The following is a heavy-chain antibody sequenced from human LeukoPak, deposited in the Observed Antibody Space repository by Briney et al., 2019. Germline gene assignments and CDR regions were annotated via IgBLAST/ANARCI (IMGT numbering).Heavy chain of an antibody. CDR2: IKQDGSEK. D-gene: IGHD2-15*01. CDR1: GFTFSSYW. V-gene: IGHV3-7*01. CDR3: APSGYWSGGSCYSGFDP. J-gene: IGHJ5*02. Sequence: GGSLRLSCAASGFTFSSYWMSWVRQAPGKGLEWVANIKQDGSEKYYVDSVKGRFTISRDNAKNSLYLQMNSLRAEDTGVYYCAPSGYWSGGSCYSGFDPWGKGTLVTFSS.